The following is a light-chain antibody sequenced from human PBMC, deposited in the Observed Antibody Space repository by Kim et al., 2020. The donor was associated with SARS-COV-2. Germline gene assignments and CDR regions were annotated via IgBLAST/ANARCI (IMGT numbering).Light chain of an antibody. CDR1: SSDVGGYNY. J-gene: IGLJ1*01. V-gene: IGLV2-8*01. Sequence: GQSVTISCTGTSSDVGGYNYVSWYQQHPGKAPNLMIYEVSKRPSGVPDRFSGSKSGNTASLTVSGLQAEDEADYYCSSYAGSNNFVFGTGTKVTFL. CDR3: SSYAGSNNFV. CDR2: EVS.